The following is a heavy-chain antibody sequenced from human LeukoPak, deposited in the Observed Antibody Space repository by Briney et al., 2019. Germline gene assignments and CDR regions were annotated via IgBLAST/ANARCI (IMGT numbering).Heavy chain of an antibody. CDR3: ARAGYSSGPHDAFDI. V-gene: IGHV1-2*04. Sequence: ASVKVSCKASGYTFTGYYTHWVRQAPGQGLEWMGWINPNSGGTNYAQKFQGWVTMTRDTSISTAYMELSRLRSDDTAVYYCARAGYSSGPHDAFDIWGQGTMVTVSS. CDR2: INPNSGGT. D-gene: IGHD6-19*01. CDR1: GYTFTGYY. J-gene: IGHJ3*02.